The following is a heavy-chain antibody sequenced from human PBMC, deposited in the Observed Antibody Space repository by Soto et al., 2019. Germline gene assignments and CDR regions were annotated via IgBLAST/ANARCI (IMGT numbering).Heavy chain of an antibody. CDR3: EHRGTDYCILTGYYTLNWFDP. Sequence: QITLKESGPTLVKPTQTLTLTCTFSGFSLSTSGVGVGWIRQPPGKALEWLALIYWDDDKRYSPSLKSRLTITEDGSKNQVGLRMDNMDPVETATYYCEHRGTDYCILTGYYTLNWFDPWGQGTLVTVSS. CDR2: IYWDDDK. CDR1: GFSLSTSGVG. J-gene: IGHJ5*02. D-gene: IGHD3-9*01. V-gene: IGHV2-5*02.